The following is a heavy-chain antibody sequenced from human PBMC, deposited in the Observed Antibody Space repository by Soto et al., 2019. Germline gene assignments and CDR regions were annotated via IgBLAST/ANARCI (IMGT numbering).Heavy chain of an antibody. CDR3: ARFKGQWLVPVGFDP. Sequence: SVKVSCKASGGTFSSYAISWVRQAPGQGLEWMGGIIPIFGTANYAQKFQGRVTITADKSTSTAYMELRSLRSDDTAVYYCARFKGQWLVPVGFDPWGQGTLVTVSS. CDR1: GGTFSSYA. CDR2: IIPIFGTA. D-gene: IGHD6-19*01. J-gene: IGHJ5*02. V-gene: IGHV1-69*06.